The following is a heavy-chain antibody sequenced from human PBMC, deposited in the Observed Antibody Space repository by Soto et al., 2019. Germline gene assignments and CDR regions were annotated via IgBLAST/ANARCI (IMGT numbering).Heavy chain of an antibody. CDR2: IYYSGST. Sequence: PSETLSLTCTVSGGSISIYYWSWIRQPPGKGLEWIGYIYYSGSTNYNPSLKSRVTISVDTSKNQFSLKLSSVTAADTAVYYCARRWGSAADYWGQGTLVTVSS. CDR3: ARRWGSAADY. CDR1: GGSISIYY. J-gene: IGHJ4*02. V-gene: IGHV4-59*01. D-gene: IGHD2-15*01.